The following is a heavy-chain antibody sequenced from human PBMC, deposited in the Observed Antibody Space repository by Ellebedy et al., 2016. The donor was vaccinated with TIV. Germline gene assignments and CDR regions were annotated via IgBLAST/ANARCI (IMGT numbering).Heavy chain of an antibody. CDR1: GGSVSSTRYY. Sequence: MPSETLSLTCSVSGGSVSSTRYYWAWIRQPPGKGLEYIGSVYYSGSPYYNPSFKSRVTLSADTSKNQFSLNLRTVTAADTAVYYCAKVPVGFCNRPFCFYLDDWGQGTLVSVSS. CDR2: VYYSGSP. D-gene: IGHD2-2*03. CDR3: AKVPVGFCNRPFCFYLDD. V-gene: IGHV4-39*01. J-gene: IGHJ4*02.